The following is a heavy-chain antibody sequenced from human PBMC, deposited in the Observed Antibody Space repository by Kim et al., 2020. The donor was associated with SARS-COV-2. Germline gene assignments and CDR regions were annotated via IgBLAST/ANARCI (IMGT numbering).Heavy chain of an antibody. CDR1: GFTFDDYG. CDR3: ARDSSGSYYVGGWFDP. CDR2: INWNGGST. J-gene: IGHJ5*02. Sequence: GGSLRLSCAASGFTFDDYGMSWVRQAPGKGLEWVSGINWNGGSTGYADSVKGRFTISRDNAKNSLYLQMNSLRAEDTALYHCARDSSGSYYVGGWFDPWGQGTLVTVSS. V-gene: IGHV3-20*01. D-gene: IGHD1-26*01.